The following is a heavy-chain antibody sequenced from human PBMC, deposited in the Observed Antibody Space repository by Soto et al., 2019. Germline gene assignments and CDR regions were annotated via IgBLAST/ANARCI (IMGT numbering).Heavy chain of an antibody. CDR3: ASLESRARVWGSYRSSGAFDI. V-gene: IGHV4-31*03. CDR2: IYYSGST. CDR1: GGSISSGGYY. D-gene: IGHD3-16*02. J-gene: IGHJ3*02. Sequence: QVQLQESGPGLVKPSQTLSLTCTVSGGSISSGGYYWSWIRQHPGKGLEWIGYIYYSGSTYYNPSLKSRVTISVDTSKNQFSLKLSSVTAADTAVYYCASLESRARVWGSYRSSGAFDIWGQGTMVTVSS.